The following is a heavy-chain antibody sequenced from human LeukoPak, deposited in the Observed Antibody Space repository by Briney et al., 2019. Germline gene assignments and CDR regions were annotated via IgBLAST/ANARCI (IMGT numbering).Heavy chain of an antibody. CDR2: IRSKAYGGTT. CDR3: TRESSGGYYPFDY. J-gene: IGHJ4*02. CDR1: GFTFGDYA. D-gene: IGHD3-22*01. Sequence: GGSLRLSCTASGFTFGDYAMSWFRQAPGKGLEWVGFIRSKAYGGTTEYAASVKGRFTISRDDTKSIAYLQMNSLKTEDTAVYYCTRESSGGYYPFDYWGQGTLVTVSS. V-gene: IGHV3-49*03.